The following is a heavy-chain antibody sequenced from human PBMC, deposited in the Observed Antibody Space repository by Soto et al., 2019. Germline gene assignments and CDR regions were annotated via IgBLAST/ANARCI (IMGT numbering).Heavy chain of an antibody. Sequence: SETLSLTCTVSGGSISSSSYYWGWIRQPPGKGLEWIGSIYYSGSTYYNPSLKSRVTISVDTSKNQFSLKLSSVTAADTAVYYCARRGGTSQYYYGSEIRFDYWGQGTLVTVSS. J-gene: IGHJ4*02. CDR3: ARRGGTSQYYYGSEIRFDY. CDR2: IYYSGST. V-gene: IGHV4-39*01. D-gene: IGHD3-10*01. CDR1: GGSISSSSYY.